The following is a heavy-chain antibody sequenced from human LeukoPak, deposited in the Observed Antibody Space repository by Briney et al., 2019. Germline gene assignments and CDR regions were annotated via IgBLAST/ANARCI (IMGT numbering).Heavy chain of an antibody. V-gene: IGHV3-48*01. J-gene: IGHJ6*03. CDR2: ISSSSSTI. CDR3: ARDPPGPLPGAVPAAFIKNYYYYMDA. Sequence: GGSLRLSCAASGFTFSSYSMNWVRQAPGKGLEWVSYISSSSSTIYYADSVKGRFTISRDNAKNSLYLQMNSLRAEDTAVYYCARDPPGPLPGAVPAAFIKNYYYYMDAWGKGTTVTVSS. CDR1: GFTFSSYS. D-gene: IGHD2-2*01.